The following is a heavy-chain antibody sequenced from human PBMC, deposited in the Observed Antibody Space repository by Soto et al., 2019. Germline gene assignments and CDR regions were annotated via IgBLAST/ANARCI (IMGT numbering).Heavy chain of an antibody. V-gene: IGHV1-8*01. CDR3: ARLQDLALKGYSGYEASDY. CDR2: MNPNSGNT. CDR1: GSTFTSYD. Sequence: ASVKVSCKASGSTFTSYDINWVRQATGQGLEWMGWMNPNSGNTGYAQKFQGRVTMTRNTSISTAYMELSSLRSEDTAVYYCARLQDLALKGYSGYEASDYWGQGTLVTVSS. J-gene: IGHJ4*02. D-gene: IGHD5-12*01.